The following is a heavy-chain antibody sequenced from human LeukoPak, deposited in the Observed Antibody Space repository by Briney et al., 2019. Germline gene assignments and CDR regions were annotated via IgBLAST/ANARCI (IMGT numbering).Heavy chain of an antibody. D-gene: IGHD6-13*01. Sequence: PSETLSLTCTFSGTSISSHYRSWIRQPPGKGMEWIGYIYSGGSTNYNPSLKSRVTMSVDTSKNQFSLTLTSVTAADTALYFCATRPGGSTWYGVFDYWSPGTLVTVS. CDR2: IYSGGST. J-gene: IGHJ4*02. CDR3: ATRPGGSTWYGVFDY. CDR1: GTSISSHY. V-gene: IGHV4-59*11.